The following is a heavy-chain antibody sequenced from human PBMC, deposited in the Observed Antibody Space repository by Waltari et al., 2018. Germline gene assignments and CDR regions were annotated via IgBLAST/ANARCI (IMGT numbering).Heavy chain of an antibody. CDR1: GGSISSRSYY. J-gene: IGHJ4*02. Sequence: QLQLQASGPGLVKPSATLSLTCPVPGGSISSRSYYWGWISQPPGKGLEWIGSIYYSGSTYYNPSLKSRVTISVDTSKNQFSLKLSSVTAADTAVYYCASYRRDGYNYRDYWGQGTLVTVSS. CDR2: IYYSGST. V-gene: IGHV4-39*01. D-gene: IGHD5-12*01. CDR3: ASYRRDGYNYRDY.